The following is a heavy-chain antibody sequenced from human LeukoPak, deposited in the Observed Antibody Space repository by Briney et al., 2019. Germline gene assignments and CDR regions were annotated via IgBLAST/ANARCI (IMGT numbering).Heavy chain of an antibody. CDR3: AVLGYCTGNSRYTFSYFDY. V-gene: IGHV1-2*06. Sequence: ASVKVSCKGSGYTFTGYYMHWVRQAPGQGLEWMGRIDPNSGGSNYGQKFQGRVTLTGDTSTSTAYMELSRLTSDDTAMYYCAVLGYCTGNSRYTFSYFDYWGQGTPVTVSS. J-gene: IGHJ4*02. CDR2: IDPNSGGS. CDR1: GYTFTGYY. D-gene: IGHD2-8*02.